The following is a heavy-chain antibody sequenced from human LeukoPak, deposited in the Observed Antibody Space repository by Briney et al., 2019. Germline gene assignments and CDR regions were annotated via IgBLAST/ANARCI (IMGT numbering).Heavy chain of an antibody. CDR3: ARLSSGYYDSSGY. D-gene: IGHD3-22*01. V-gene: IGHV3-72*01. J-gene: IGHJ4*02. Sequence: SGGSLRLSCAASGFTLSDHYMDWVRHAPGKGLEWVGRSRNKANSYTTIYAASVKGRFTISRDDSQKSLYLQMNSLKTEDTALYYCARLSSGYYDSSGYWGQGTLVTVSS. CDR1: GFTLSDHY. CDR2: SRNKANSYTT.